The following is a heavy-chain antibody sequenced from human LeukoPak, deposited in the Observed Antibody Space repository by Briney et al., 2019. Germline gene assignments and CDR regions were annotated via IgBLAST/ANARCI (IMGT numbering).Heavy chain of an antibody. Sequence: SETLSLTCTVSGGSISSNSYYWGWIRQPPGKGLEWIGSIYYSGSTYYNPSLKSRVTMSVDTSKNQFSLRLSSVSAADTAVYYCASGHGSGSFAVDYWGQGTLVTVSS. V-gene: IGHV4-39*01. CDR3: ASGHGSGSFAVDY. CDR1: GGSISSNSYY. CDR2: IYYSGST. J-gene: IGHJ4*02. D-gene: IGHD3-10*01.